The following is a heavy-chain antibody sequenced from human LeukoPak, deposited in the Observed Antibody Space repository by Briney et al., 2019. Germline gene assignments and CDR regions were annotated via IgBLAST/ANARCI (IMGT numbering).Heavy chain of an antibody. CDR2: MNPNSGNT. CDR1: GYTFTSYD. J-gene: IGHJ3*02. D-gene: IGHD3-22*01. V-gene: IGHV1-8*01. CDR3: AREVLEKDDSSGYLI. Sequence: ASVKVSCKASGYTFTSYDINWVRQATGQGLEWMGWMNPNSGNTGYAQKFQGRVTMTRDTSTSTVNMELSSLRSEDTAVYYCAREVLEKDDSSGYLIWGQGTMVTVSS.